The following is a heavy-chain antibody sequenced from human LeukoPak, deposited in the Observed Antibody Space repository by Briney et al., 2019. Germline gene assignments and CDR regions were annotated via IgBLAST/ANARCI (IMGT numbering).Heavy chain of an antibody. V-gene: IGHV1-18*01. CDR3: AGSGANTEFDY. D-gene: IGHD1-26*01. J-gene: IGHJ4*02. CDR1: GYTFTSYG. Sequence: EASVKVSCKASGYTFTSYGISWVRQAPGQGLEWMGWISAYNGNTNYAQKLQGRVTMTTDTSTSTAYMELRSLRSDDTAAYYCAGSGANTEFDYWGQGTLVTVSS. CDR2: ISAYNGNT.